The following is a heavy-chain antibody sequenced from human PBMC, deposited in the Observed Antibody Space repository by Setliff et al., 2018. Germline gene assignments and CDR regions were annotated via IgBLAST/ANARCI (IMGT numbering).Heavy chain of an antibody. Sequence: SETLSLTCTVSGGSISSGGYYWSWIRQHPGKGLEWIGYIYYSGSTYYNPSLKSRVTISVDTSKNQFSLTMSAVTPADTAVYYWARDRRIVGARHAFDIWGQGTMVTVSS. CDR2: IYYSGST. CDR3: ARDRRIVGARHAFDI. J-gene: IGHJ3*02. V-gene: IGHV4-31*03. CDR1: GGSISSGGYY. D-gene: IGHD1-26*01.